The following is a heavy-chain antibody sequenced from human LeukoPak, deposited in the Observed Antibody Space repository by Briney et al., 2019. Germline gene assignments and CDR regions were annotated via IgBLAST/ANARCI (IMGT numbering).Heavy chain of an antibody. Sequence: SETLSLTCTVSGGSNSSYYWSWIRQPAGKGLEWIGRIYTSGSTNYNPSLKSRVTISVDTSKNQFSLKLSSVTAADTAVYYCARHVRKGTTVVTHWFDPWGQGTLVTVSS. CDR3: ARHVRKGTTVVTHWFDP. CDR2: IYTSGST. V-gene: IGHV4-4*07. J-gene: IGHJ5*02. CDR1: GGSNSSYY. D-gene: IGHD4-23*01.